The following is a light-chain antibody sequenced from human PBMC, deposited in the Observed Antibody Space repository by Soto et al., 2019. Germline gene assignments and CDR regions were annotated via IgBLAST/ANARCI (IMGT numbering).Light chain of an antibody. V-gene: IGKV3-20*01. CDR3: QQYGSSPQT. CDR2: GAS. Sequence: EIVLTQSPGTLSLSPGERVTLSCRASQSVSSNYLVWYQQKPGQAPRLLIYGASSRATGIPDRFSGSGSGTDFTLTISRLEPEDFVVYYCQQYGSSPQTFGQGTKVEIK. J-gene: IGKJ1*01. CDR1: QSVSSNY.